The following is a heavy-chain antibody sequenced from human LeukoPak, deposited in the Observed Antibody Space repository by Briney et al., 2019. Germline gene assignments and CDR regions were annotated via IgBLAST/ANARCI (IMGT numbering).Heavy chain of an antibody. D-gene: IGHD3-22*01. V-gene: IGHV3-30*09. CDR1: GFSFSSYA. Sequence: WVLRLSCAASGFSFSSYAMHWVCQAPGKGLEWVAVISYDGSNKYYENSVKGRFAISRDNSKNTLYLQMNSLRAEDTAVYYCASEPKYYYDSSVALFTGKNAFDIWGQGTMVTVSS. J-gene: IGHJ3*02. CDR3: ASEPKYYYDSSVALFTGKNAFDI. CDR2: ISYDGSNK.